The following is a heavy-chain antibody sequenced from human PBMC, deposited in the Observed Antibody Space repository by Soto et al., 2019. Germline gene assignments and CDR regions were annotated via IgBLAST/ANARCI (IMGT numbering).Heavy chain of an antibody. CDR3: ARGRYGDY. CDR2: ISAHNGNT. Sequence: QVHLVQSGAEVKKPGASVKVSCKGSCYIFTTYVITWVRQAPGQGLEWMGWISAHNGNTNYAQKLQGRVTVNRDTSTSTAYMELSNLRSDDTAVYYCARGRYGDYWGQGALVTVSS. D-gene: IGHD1-1*01. J-gene: IGHJ4*02. CDR1: CYIFTTYV. V-gene: IGHV1-18*01.